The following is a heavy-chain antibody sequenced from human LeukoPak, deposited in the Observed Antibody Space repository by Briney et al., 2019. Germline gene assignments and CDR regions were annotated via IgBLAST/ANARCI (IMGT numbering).Heavy chain of an antibody. CDR1: GGSISSSSYY. V-gene: IGHV4-39*01. CDR2: IYYSGST. Sequence: PSETLSLTCTVSGGSISSSSYYWGWIRQPPGKGLEWIGSIYYSGSTYYNPSLKSRVTISVDTSKNQFSLKLSSVTAADTAVYYCARLPGSSGYEFDYWGQGTLVTVSS. CDR3: ARLPGSSGYEFDY. D-gene: IGHD3-22*01. J-gene: IGHJ4*02.